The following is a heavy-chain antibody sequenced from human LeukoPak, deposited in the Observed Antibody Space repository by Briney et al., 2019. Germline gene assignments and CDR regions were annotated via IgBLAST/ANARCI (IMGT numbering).Heavy chain of an antibody. CDR2: VHHSGGT. Sequence: SGTLSLTCAVSGGSISSSNWWSWVRQPPGKGLEWIGEVHHSGGTNYNPSLKSRVTISADRSNNRFSLSLNSVTAADTAVYYCARHVEYYDFWSGYYTGWYFDLWGRGTLVTVSS. D-gene: IGHD3-3*01. J-gene: IGHJ2*01. CDR1: GGSISSSNW. V-gene: IGHV4-4*02. CDR3: ARHVEYYDFWSGYYTGWYFDL.